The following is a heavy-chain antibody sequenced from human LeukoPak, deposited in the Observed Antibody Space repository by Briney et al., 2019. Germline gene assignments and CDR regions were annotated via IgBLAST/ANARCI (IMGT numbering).Heavy chain of an antibody. CDR2: INHSGST. Sequence: SETLSLTCAVYGGSFSGYYWSWIRQPPGKGLEWIGEINHSGSTNYNPSLKSRVTISVDTSKNQFSLKLSSVTAADTAVYYCARGRVATITWFDYWGQGTLVTVSS. D-gene: IGHD5-12*01. J-gene: IGHJ4*02. CDR3: ARGRVATITWFDY. CDR1: GGSFSGYY. V-gene: IGHV4-34*01.